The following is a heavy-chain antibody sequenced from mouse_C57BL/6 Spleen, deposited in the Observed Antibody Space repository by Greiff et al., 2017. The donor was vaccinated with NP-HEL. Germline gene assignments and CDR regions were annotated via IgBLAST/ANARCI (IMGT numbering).Heavy chain of an antibody. CDR2: INPNNGGT. CDR3: ARKGGDGNGCAY. Sequence: EVQLQQSGPELVKPGASVKIPCKASGYTFTDYNMDWVKQSHGKSLEWIGDINPNNGGTIYNQKFKGKATLTVDKSSSTAYMECRSLTSEDTAGDYCARKGGDGNGCAYWGQGTLVTVSA. J-gene: IGHJ3*01. CDR1: GYTFTDYN. D-gene: IGHD2-1*01. V-gene: IGHV1-18*01.